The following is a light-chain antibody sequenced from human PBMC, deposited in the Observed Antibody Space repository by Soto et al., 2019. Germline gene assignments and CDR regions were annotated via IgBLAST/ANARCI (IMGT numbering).Light chain of an antibody. CDR1: SSDVPGSNS. J-gene: IGLJ2*01. CDR3: SSYITSAIVV. Sequence: QSVLTQPASVSASRGQSITISCTGTSSDVPGSNSVSWYQQHPGKAPILIIFDVFKRPSGVSDRFSAYKSGNTASLTISGLQDEDEADYSCSSYITSAIVVFGGGTKVTVL. V-gene: IGLV2-14*01. CDR2: DVF.